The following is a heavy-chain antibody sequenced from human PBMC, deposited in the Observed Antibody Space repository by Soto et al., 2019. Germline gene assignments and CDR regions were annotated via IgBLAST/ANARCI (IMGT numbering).Heavy chain of an antibody. V-gene: IGHV1-18*01. Sequence: QVQLVQSGAEVKKPGASVKVSCKASGYTFTSYGISWVRQAPGQGLDWMGWISAYNGNTKYAQKLQGRVTMTTDTSASIVYMELRSLRSDDAAVYYCARSKKYSGYEGLLDSWGQGTLVTVSS. CDR3: ARSKKYSGYEGLLDS. J-gene: IGHJ4*02. CDR1: GYTFTSYG. D-gene: IGHD5-12*01. CDR2: ISAYNGNT.